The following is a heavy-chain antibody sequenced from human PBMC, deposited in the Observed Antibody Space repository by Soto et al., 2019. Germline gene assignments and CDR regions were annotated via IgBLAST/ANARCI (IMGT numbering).Heavy chain of an antibody. V-gene: IGHV2-5*01. D-gene: IGHD5-18*01. J-gene: IGHJ4*02. CDR1: GFSLSTSEVG. CDR2: IYWNDDK. Sequence: QITLKESGPTLVKPTQTLTLTCTFSGFSLSTSEVGVGWIRQPPGKALEWLALIYWNDDKRYSQSLKSRLTIPKDTAKNQVVLTMTNMDPVDTATYYCANRGDGYNLFDYWGQGALVTVSS. CDR3: ANRGDGYNLFDY.